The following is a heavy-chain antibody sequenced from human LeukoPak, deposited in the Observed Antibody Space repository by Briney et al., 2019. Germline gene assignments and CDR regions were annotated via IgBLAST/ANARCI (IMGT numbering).Heavy chain of an antibody. CDR2: IKQDGSEK. J-gene: IGHJ5*02. CDR3: AREGGYGSGTDEESWFDP. V-gene: IGHV3-7*03. CDR1: GFTFSSYW. Sequence: GGSLRLSCAASGFTFSSYWMSWVRQAPGKGREWVANIKQDGSEKYYVDSVKVRFTISRDNAKNSLYLQMNSLRAEDTAVYYCAREGGYGSGTDEESWFDPWGQGTLVTVSS. D-gene: IGHD3-10*01.